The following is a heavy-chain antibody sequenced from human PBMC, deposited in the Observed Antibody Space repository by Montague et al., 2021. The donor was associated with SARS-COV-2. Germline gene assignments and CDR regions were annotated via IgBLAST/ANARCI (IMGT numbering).Heavy chain of an antibody. CDR2: ISYEGSKT. CDR1: GFHFNNCG. CDR3: ARATAVFWIGGGKTAFDP. D-gene: IGHD3-10*01. J-gene: IGHJ5*02. Sequence: SRSLSLSASGFHFNNCGMHWVRQTPGRGLEWMAVISYEGSKTYYADSLRGRFTISRDNSEKTLFLQMTGLRPEDTAVYYCARATAVFWIGGGKTAFDPWGQGTLVTVSS. V-gene: IGHV3-30*03.